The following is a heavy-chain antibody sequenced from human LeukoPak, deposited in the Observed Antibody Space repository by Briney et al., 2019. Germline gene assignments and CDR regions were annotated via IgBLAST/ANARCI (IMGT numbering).Heavy chain of an antibody. CDR2: IYYSGST. CDR3: ARRPYDYVWGSYRSYYYYYYMDV. CDR1: GGSISSYY. Sequence: PSETLSLTCTVSGGSISSYYWSWIRQPPGKGLEWIGYIYYSGSTNYNPSLKSRVTISVDTSKNQFSLKLSSVTAADTAVYYCARRPYDYVWGSYRSYYYYYYMDVWGKGTTVTISS. D-gene: IGHD3-16*02. V-gene: IGHV4-59*12. J-gene: IGHJ6*03.